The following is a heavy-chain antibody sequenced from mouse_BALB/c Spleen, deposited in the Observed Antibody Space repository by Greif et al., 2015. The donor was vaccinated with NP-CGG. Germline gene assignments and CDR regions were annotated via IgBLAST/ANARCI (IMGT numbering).Heavy chain of an antibody. CDR2: IDPANGNT. Sequence: EVQLQESGAELVKPGASVKLSCTASGFNIKDTYMHWVKQRPEQGLEWIGRIDPANGNTKYDPKFQGKATITADTSSNTAYLQLSSLTSEDTAAYYCARWDWYFDVWGAGTTVTVSS. V-gene: IGHV14-3*02. CDR3: ARWDWYFDV. J-gene: IGHJ1*01. CDR1: GFNIKDTY.